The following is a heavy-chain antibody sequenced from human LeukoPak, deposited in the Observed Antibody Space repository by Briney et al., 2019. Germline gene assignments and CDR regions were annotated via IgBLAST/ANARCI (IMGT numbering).Heavy chain of an antibody. CDR1: GLRFSGQY. V-gene: IGHV3-11*01. D-gene: IGHD3-22*01. J-gene: IGHJ4*02. CDR2: ISGSGTDT. CDR3: ARGARYYDSSGYAISDY. Sequence: GGSLRLSCAASGLRFSGQYMIWIRQAPGKGLEWVAFISGSGTDTFYADSVKGRFFISKDNTRDSLSLQMTSLSAEDTAMYYCARGARYYDSSGYAISDYWGQGTLVTVSS.